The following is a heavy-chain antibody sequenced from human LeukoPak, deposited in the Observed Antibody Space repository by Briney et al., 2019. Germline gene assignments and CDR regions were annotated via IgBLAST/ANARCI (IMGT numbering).Heavy chain of an antibody. CDR3: ARDRYCSSTSCYRWFDP. J-gene: IGHJ5*02. V-gene: IGHV1-2*02. D-gene: IGHD2-2*01. CDR1: GYTFTFYY. CDR2: INPNSGGT. Sequence: ASVTVSCKSSGYTFTFYYMHWVRQAPGQGLEWMGWINPNSGGTNYAQKFQGRVTMTRDTPISTAYMELSRLRSDDTAVYYCARDRYCSSTSCYRWFDPWGQGTLVTVSS.